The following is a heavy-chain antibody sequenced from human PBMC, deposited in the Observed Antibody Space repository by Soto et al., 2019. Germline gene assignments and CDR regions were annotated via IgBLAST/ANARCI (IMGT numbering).Heavy chain of an antibody. Sequence: GASVKVSCKASGYTFTRSGISWVRQAPGQGPEWMGWISSYNGDTNYAQTFQGRVTMTTDTSTSTAYMELRSLRSDDTAFYFFAREXVXXYYYYGXXVWGQGTPVTVSS. CDR3: AREXVXXYYYYGXXV. CDR1: GYTFTRSG. CDR2: ISSYNGDT. J-gene: IGHJ6*02. V-gene: IGHV1-18*01.